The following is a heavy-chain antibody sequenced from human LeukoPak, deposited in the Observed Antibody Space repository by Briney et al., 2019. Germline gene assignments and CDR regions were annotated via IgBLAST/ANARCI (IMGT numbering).Heavy chain of an antibody. V-gene: IGHV4-34*01. D-gene: IGHD4-17*01. Sequence: PSETLSLTCGVYGASLSGYYWSWIRQPPGKGLEWIGEINHSGSTNYNPSLKSRVTISVDTSKNQFFLNLSSVTAADTAVYYCAGGYGDLTFDYWGQGTLVTVSS. CDR1: GASLSGYY. CDR2: INHSGST. CDR3: AGGYGDLTFDY. J-gene: IGHJ4*02.